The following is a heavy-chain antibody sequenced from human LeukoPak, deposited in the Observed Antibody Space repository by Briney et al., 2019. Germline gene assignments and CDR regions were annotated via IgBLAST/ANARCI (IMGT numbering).Heavy chain of an antibody. D-gene: IGHD6-19*01. Sequence: GRSLRLSCAASGFTFSSYAMHWVRQAPGKGLEWVAVISYDGSNKYYVDSVKGRFTISRDNSKNTLYLQMNSLRAEDTAVYYCARDGEWYSSGWYQIDYWGQGTLVTVSS. V-gene: IGHV3-30*04. CDR3: ARDGEWYSSGWYQIDY. CDR2: ISYDGSNK. J-gene: IGHJ4*02. CDR1: GFTFSSYA.